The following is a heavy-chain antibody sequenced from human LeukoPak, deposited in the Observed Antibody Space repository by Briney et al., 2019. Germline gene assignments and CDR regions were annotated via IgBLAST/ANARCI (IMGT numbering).Heavy chain of an antibody. V-gene: IGHV1-18*01. J-gene: IGHJ4*02. D-gene: IGHD5-12*01. CDR3: ARGGGTGYSGYDVYFDF. CDR2: ISAFNGET. CDR1: GYIFTTYG. Sequence: ASVKVSCKTSGYIFTTYGLSWVRQAPGQGLEWMGWISAFNGETNYAQKFQGRITVTTDTSASTVYMELTGLTSDDTALYYCARGGGTGYSGYDVYFDFWGQGTPVTVSS.